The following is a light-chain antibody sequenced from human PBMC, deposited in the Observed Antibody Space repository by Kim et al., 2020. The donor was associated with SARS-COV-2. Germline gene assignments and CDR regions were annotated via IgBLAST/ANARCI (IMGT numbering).Light chain of an antibody. CDR3: QSRDSGGRVM. CDR2: GRH. Sequence: SSELTQDPFVSVALGQTVRITCQGDSLRSYYATWYQQKPRQAPVLVIYGRHNRPSGIPDRFSGSASGNTASLTITGTQAEDEADFYCQSRDSGGRVMFGGGTKLTVL. V-gene: IGLV3-19*01. CDR1: SLRSYY. J-gene: IGLJ3*02.